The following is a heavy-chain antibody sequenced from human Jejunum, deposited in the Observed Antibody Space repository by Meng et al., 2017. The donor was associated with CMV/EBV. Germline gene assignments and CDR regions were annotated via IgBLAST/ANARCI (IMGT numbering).Heavy chain of an antibody. CDR2: IYVSGIT. Sequence: QVQLQESGPRLVQPSEPLSLTCTVSGDSIRSHYWNWIRQPAGKGLEWIGRIYVSGITNYNPSLRSRITMSVDTSKNQFSLKLSSVTAADTAVYYCARDKDYALFDSWGQGTMVTVSS. V-gene: IGHV4-4*07. CDR1: GDSIRSHY. D-gene: IGHD4-17*01. J-gene: IGHJ4*02. CDR3: ARDKDYALFDS.